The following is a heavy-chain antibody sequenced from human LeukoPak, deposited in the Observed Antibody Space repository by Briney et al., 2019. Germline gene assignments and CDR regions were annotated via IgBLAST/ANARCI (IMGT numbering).Heavy chain of an antibody. CDR2: ISGSGGST. J-gene: IGHJ3*02. V-gene: IGHV3-23*01. Sequence: GGSLRLSCAASGFTFSSYAMSWVRQAPGKGLEWVSAISGSGGSTYNADSVKGRFTISRDNPKNTLYLQMNSLRAEDTAVYYCAKHVLRFLEWLPIDAFDIWGQGTMVTVSS. CDR1: GFTFSSYA. CDR3: AKHVLRFLEWLPIDAFDI. D-gene: IGHD3-3*01.